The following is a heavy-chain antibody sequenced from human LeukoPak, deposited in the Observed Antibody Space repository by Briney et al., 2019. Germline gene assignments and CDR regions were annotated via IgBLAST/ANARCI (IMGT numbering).Heavy chain of an antibody. Sequence: SQTLSLTCAISGDSVSSISVAWNWIRQSPSRGLEWLGRTYYRSKWYYEYAVSVKSRINISPDTSKNQFSLQLNSVTPEDTAVYYCAREAMVTYYYYMDVWGKGTTVTVSS. J-gene: IGHJ6*03. V-gene: IGHV6-1*01. CDR3: AREAMVTYYYYMDV. CDR2: TYYRSKWYY. D-gene: IGHD5-18*01. CDR1: GDSVSSISVA.